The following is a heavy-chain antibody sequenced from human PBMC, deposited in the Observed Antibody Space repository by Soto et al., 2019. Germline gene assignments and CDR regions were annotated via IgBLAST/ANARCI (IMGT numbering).Heavy chain of an antibody. Sequence: QVQLVESGGGVVQPGRSLRLSCAASGFTFSSYGMHWVRQAPGKGLEWVAVIWYDGSNKYYADSVKGRFTISRDNSKNMLYLQMNSLRAEDTAVYYCARDLFAASSGEAFDIWGQGTMVTVSS. CDR2: IWYDGSNK. D-gene: IGHD3-22*01. CDR3: ARDLFAASSGEAFDI. J-gene: IGHJ3*02. V-gene: IGHV3-33*01. CDR1: GFTFSSYG.